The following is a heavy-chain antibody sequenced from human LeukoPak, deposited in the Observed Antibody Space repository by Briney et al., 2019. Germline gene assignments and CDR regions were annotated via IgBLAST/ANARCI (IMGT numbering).Heavy chain of an antibody. CDR3: ARGLGGYNYYGMDV. Sequence: GASVKVSCKASGGTFSIYAISWVRQAPGQGLEWMGGVIPIFGTANFAQKFQGRVTTTADESTSTAYMELSSLRSEDAAVYYCARGLGGYNYYGMDVWGQGTTVTVPS. J-gene: IGHJ6*02. D-gene: IGHD3-10*01. CDR2: VIPIFGTA. V-gene: IGHV1-69*13. CDR1: GGTFSIYA.